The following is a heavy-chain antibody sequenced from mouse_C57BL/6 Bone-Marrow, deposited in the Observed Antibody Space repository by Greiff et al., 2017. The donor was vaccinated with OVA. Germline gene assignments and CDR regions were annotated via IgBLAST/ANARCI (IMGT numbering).Heavy chain of an antibody. Sequence: DVQLQESGPGLVKPSQSLSLTCSVTGYSITSGYYWNWIRQFPGNKLEWMGYISYDGSNNYNPSLKNRISITRDTSKNQFFLKLNSVTTEDTATYYCSYGRAMDYWGQGTSVTVSS. V-gene: IGHV3-6*01. CDR2: ISYDGSN. D-gene: IGHD1-1*01. CDR3: SYGRAMDY. J-gene: IGHJ4*01. CDR1: GYSITSGYY.